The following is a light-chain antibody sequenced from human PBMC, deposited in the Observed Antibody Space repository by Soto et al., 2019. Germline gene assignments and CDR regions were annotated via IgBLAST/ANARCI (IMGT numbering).Light chain of an antibody. CDR1: QSVSNN. Sequence: EIVMTQYPATLSVSPGESATLSCRASQSVSNNLARYQQKPGQAPRLLIYGASTKANGIPARFSGSGSGTEFTLTISSLQSEDFAVYYCQQYNNWPPLTVGGGTKVEIK. J-gene: IGKJ4*01. CDR2: GAS. V-gene: IGKV3-15*01. CDR3: QQYNNWPPLT.